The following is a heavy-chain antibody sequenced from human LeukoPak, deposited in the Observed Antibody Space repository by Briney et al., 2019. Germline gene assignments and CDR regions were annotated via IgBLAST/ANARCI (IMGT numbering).Heavy chain of an antibody. CDR1: GFTFSSYA. V-gene: IGHV3-23*01. Sequence: GGSLRLSCAASGFTFSSYAMSWVRQAPGKGLEWVSAISGSGGSTYYADSVKGRFTISRDNSKNTLYLQMNSLRAEDTAVYYCAKATEEYYDFWSGYYRPLYYSYMDVWGKGATVTVSS. CDR3: AKATEEYYDFWSGYYRPLYYSYMDV. D-gene: IGHD3-3*01. CDR2: ISGSGGST. J-gene: IGHJ6*03.